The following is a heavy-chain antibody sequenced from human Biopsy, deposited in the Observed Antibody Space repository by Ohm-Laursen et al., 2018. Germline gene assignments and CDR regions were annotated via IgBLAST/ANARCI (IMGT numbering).Heavy chain of an antibody. CDR1: SASFSDYY. D-gene: IGHD3-22*01. V-gene: IGHV4-34*01. J-gene: IGHJ6*02. Sequence: SDTLSLTCAVYSASFSDYYWTWVRQSPGKGLEWIGEINHRGSTNYNPSLKSRVTISVDTSKNQFSLKVRSVTAADTAAYYCVRGVDYYDPYHYYALDVWGQGTTVTVSS. CDR2: INHRGST. CDR3: VRGVDYYDPYHYYALDV.